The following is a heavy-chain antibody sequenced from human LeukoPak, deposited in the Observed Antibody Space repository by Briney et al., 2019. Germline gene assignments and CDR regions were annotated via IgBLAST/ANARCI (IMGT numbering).Heavy chain of an antibody. J-gene: IGHJ4*02. CDR1: GFTFNNYA. V-gene: IGHV3-23*01. Sequence: GGSLRLSCAASGFTFNNYAMSWVRQAPGKGLEWVSGTTGSGGRTYYADSVKGRFTISRDNSKNTLYLQMNSLRGEDTAVYYCAKAKGNIYGVDYWGQGTLVTVSS. D-gene: IGHD5-18*01. CDR2: TTGSGGRT. CDR3: AKAKGNIYGVDY.